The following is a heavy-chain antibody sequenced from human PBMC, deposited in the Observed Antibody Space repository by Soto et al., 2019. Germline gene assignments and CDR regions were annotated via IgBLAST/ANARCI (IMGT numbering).Heavy chain of an antibody. Sequence: EVQLVESGGGLVKPGGSLRLSCAASGFTFSSYSMNWVRQAPGKGLEWVSSISSSSSYIYYADSVKGRFTISRDNAKNSLYLQMNSLRAEDTAVYYCARGGYCSSTSCYTVVDWFDPWGQETLVTVSS. CDR1: GFTFSSYS. D-gene: IGHD2-2*02. CDR2: ISSSSSYI. CDR3: ARGGYCSSTSCYTVVDWFDP. V-gene: IGHV3-21*01. J-gene: IGHJ5*02.